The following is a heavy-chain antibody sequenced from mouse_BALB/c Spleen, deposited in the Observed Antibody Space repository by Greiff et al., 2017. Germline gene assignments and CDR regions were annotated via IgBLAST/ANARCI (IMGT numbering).Heavy chain of an antibody. Sequence: EVKLMESGGGLVQPGGSLRLSCATSGFTFSDFYMEWVRQPPGKRLEWIAASRNKANDYTTEYSASVKGRFIVSRDTSQSILYLQMNALRAEDTAMDYCASDAGYYYGSSYAMDYWGQGTSVTVSS. CDR2: SRNKANDYTT. D-gene: IGHD1-1*01. J-gene: IGHJ4*01. V-gene: IGHV7-1*02. CDR1: GFTFSDFY. CDR3: ASDAGYYYGSSYAMDY.